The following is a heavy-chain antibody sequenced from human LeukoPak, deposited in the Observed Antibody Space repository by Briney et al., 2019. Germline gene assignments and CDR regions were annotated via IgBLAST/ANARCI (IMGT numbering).Heavy chain of an antibody. Sequence: PGGSLRLSCAASGFTFSSYSMNWVRQAPGKGLEWVSYISSSSSTIYYAESVKGRFTISKDNAKNSLYLQMNSLRAEDTAVYYCVRDSLGSHFDYWGQGTLVTVSS. CDR2: ISSSSSTI. V-gene: IGHV3-48*04. D-gene: IGHD1-26*01. CDR3: VRDSLGSHFDY. J-gene: IGHJ4*02. CDR1: GFTFSSYS.